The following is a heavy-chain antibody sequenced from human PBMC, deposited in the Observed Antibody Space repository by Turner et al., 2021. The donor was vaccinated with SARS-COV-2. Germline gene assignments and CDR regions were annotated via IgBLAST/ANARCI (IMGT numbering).Heavy chain of an antibody. J-gene: IGHJ1*01. CDR1: GGSISSSSYY. CDR2: IYYSGST. V-gene: IGHV4-39*02. CDR3: ARDGGDPPRYFQH. Sequence: QLQLQESGPGLVKPSETLSLTCPVSGGSISSSSYYWGWIRQPPGKGLECIGSIYYSGSTYYNPSLKSRVTISVDTSKNQFSLKLSSVTAADTAVYYCARDGGDPPRYFQHWGQGTLVTVSS. D-gene: IGHD2-21*02.